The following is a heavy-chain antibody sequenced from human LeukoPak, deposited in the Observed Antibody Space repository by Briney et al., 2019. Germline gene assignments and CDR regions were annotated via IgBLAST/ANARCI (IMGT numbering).Heavy chain of an antibody. CDR3: ARHGPYGGNSGWFDP. CDR2: IYYSGST. V-gene: IGHV4-39*01. Sequence: PSETLSLTCTVSGGSISSSSYYWGWIRQPPGKGLEWIGSIYYSGSTYYNPSLKSRVTISVDTSKNQFSLKLSSVTAADTAVYYCARHGPYGGNSGWFDPWGQGTLVTVSS. J-gene: IGHJ5*02. D-gene: IGHD4-23*01. CDR1: GGSISSSSYY.